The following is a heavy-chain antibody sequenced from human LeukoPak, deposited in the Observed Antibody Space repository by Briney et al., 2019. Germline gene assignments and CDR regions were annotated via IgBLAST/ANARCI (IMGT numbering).Heavy chain of an antibody. D-gene: IGHD2-21*01. CDR3: ARGVDFYYYMDV. CDR2: IYYSGST. V-gene: IGHV4-59*12. J-gene: IGHJ6*03. Sequence: KPSETLSLNCTVSGGSISSYYWSWIRQPPGKGLEWIGYIYYSGSTNYNPSLKSRVTMSVDTSKNQFSLNLSSVTAADTAVYYCARGVDFYYYMDVWGKGTTVTVSS. CDR1: GGSISSYY.